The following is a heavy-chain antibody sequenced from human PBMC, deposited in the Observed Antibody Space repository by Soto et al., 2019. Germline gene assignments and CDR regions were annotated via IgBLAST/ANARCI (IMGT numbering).Heavy chain of an antibody. D-gene: IGHD3-22*01. CDR2: ISSSSSYI. CDR3: ARDRFYDSSGYYYSFFFDY. CDR1: GFTFSSYS. J-gene: IGHJ4*02. Sequence: EVQLVESGGGLVKPGGSLRLSCAASGFTFSSYSMNWVRQAPGKGLEWVSSISSSSSYIYYADSVKGRFTISRDNAKNSLYLQMNSLRAEDTAVYYCARDRFYDSSGYYYSFFFDYWGQGTLVTVSS. V-gene: IGHV3-21*01.